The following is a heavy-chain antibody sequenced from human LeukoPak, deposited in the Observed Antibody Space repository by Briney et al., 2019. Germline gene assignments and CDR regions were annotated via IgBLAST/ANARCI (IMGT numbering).Heavy chain of an antibody. J-gene: IGHJ4*02. Sequence: GGSLRLSCAASGFTFSSYSMNWVRQAPGKGLEWVSTITGSGGSTYYADSVKGWFPISRDTSNNKLFLQINSLRAEDTAIYYCAKLKGSSWYGEGDYWGQGTLVTVSS. CDR2: ITGSGGST. CDR3: AKLKGSSWYGEGDY. D-gene: IGHD6-13*01. CDR1: GFTFSSYS. V-gene: IGHV3-23*01.